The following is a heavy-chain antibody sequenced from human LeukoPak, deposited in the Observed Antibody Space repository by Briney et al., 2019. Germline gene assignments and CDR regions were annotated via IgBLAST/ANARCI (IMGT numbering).Heavy chain of an antibody. CDR2: ISIGNTYI. J-gene: IGHJ3*02. D-gene: IGHD3-10*01. CDR3: ARESFPGAFDI. V-gene: IGHV3-21*04. CDR1: GFTFSRYS. Sequence: GGSLRLSCAASGFTFSRYSMNWVRQAPGKGLEWVSSISIGNTYIYYADSVKGRFTISRDNAENSLYLQMNSLRAEDTALYYCARESFPGAFDIWGQGTMVTVSS.